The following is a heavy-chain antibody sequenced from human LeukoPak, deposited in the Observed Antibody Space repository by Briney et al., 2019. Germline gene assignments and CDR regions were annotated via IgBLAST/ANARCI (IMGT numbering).Heavy chain of an antibody. CDR1: GGSISSGGYY. CDR2: IYYSGST. V-gene: IGHV4-31*03. CDR3: AREHSRGSIFGVAIIMDV. J-gene: IGHJ6*02. D-gene: IGHD3-3*01. Sequence: SETLSLTCTVSGGSISSGGYYWSWIRQHPGKGLEWIGYIYYSGSTYYNPSLKSRVTISVDTSKNQFSLKLSSVTAADAAVYDCAREHSRGSIFGVAIIMDVWGQGTTVTVSS.